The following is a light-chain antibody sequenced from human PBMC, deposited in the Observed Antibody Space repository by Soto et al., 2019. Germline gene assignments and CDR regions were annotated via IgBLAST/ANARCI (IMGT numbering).Light chain of an antibody. CDR1: TSDVGGYNF. J-gene: IGLJ2*01. CDR2: NAF. CDR3: SSYTRGRVV. V-gene: IGLV2-14*03. Sequence: QSALTQPASVSGSPGQSITISCTGTTSDVGGYNFVSWYRHHPGKAPKLIIYNAFDRPSGVSNRFSGSKSGNTASLTISGLQAEDDAHYYCSSYTRGRVVFGGGTKLTVL.